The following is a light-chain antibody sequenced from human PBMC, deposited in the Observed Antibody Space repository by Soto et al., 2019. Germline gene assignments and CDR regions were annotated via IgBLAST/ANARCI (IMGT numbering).Light chain of an antibody. J-gene: IGLJ1*01. Sequence: QSALTQPRSASGSPGQSITISCTGTSSDVGGYNYVSWYQQHPAKAPKLMIYEVSNRPSGVSNRFSGSESGNTASLTISGLQAEDEADYYCSSYTSSTTPFYVFGSGTKLTVL. CDR2: EVS. CDR1: SSDVGGYNY. V-gene: IGLV2-14*01. CDR3: SSYTSSTTPFYV.